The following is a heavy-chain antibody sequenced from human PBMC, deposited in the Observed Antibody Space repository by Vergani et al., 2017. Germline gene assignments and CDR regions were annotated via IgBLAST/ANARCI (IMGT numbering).Heavy chain of an antibody. J-gene: IGHJ3*02. CDR3: ARELHYYDSSGYYYVDAFDI. D-gene: IGHD3-22*01. CDR2: IIPIFGTA. CDR1: GGTFSSYA. Sequence: QVQLVQSGAEVKKPGSSVKVSCKASGGTFSSYAISWVRQAPGQGLEWMGGIIPIFGTANYAQKFQGRVTITADESTSTAYMELSSLRSEDTAVYYWARELHYYDSSGYYYVDAFDIWGQGTMVTVSS. V-gene: IGHV1-69*12.